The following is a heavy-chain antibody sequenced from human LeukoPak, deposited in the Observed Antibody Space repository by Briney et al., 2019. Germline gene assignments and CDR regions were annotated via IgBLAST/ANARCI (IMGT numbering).Heavy chain of an antibody. CDR3: ARRPSFGDTYYDILTGYYNPPYYFDY. Sequence: SGTLSPTCAVSGGSISSSNWWSWVRQPPGKGLEWIGEIYHSGSTNYNPSLKSRVTISVDKSKNQFSLKLSSVTAADTAVYYCARRPSFGDTYYDILTGYYNPPYYFDYWGQGTLVTVSS. D-gene: IGHD3-9*01. CDR2: IYHSGST. J-gene: IGHJ4*02. CDR1: GGSISSSNW. V-gene: IGHV4-4*02.